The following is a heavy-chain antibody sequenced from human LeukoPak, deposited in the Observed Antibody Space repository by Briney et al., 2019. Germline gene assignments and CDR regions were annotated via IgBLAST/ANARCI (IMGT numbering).Heavy chain of an antibody. V-gene: IGHV3-11*04. J-gene: IGHJ3*02. D-gene: IGHD5-24*01. CDR2: IGNSGSST. Sequence: GGSLRLSCAASGFTFTDYYMSWIRQAPGKGLEWVSYIGNSGSSTYYADSVKGRFTISRDIAKNSLYPQMNSLRAEDTAVYSCARGRDGYNSGAFDIWGQGTMVTVSS. CDR1: GFTFTDYY. CDR3: ARGRDGYNSGAFDI.